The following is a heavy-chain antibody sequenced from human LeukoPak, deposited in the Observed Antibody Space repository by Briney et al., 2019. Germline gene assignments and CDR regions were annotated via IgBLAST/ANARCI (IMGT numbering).Heavy chain of an antibody. D-gene: IGHD6-13*01. Sequence: PSETLSLTCTVSGGSISSSSYYWGWIRQPPGKGLEWIGSIYYSGSTYYNPSLKSRVTISVDTSKNQFSLKLSSVTAADTAVYYCAVKQQLVSGGFDYWGQGTLVTVSS. CDR3: AVKQQLVSGGFDY. V-gene: IGHV4-39*07. CDR1: GGSISSSSYY. CDR2: IYYSGST. J-gene: IGHJ4*02.